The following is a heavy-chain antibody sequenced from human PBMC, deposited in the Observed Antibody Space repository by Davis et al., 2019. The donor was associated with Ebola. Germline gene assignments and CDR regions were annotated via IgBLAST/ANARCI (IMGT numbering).Heavy chain of an antibody. J-gene: IGHJ4*02. Sequence: PGGSLRLSCVASGFPFSSYTAHWVRQAPGKGLEWVSYISSTSSTINYADSVTGRFTISRDNAKNSLYLRMDSLRDEDTAVYYCAFGQYGWGQGILVTVSS. V-gene: IGHV3-48*02. CDR1: GFPFSSYT. CDR2: ISSTSSTI. CDR3: AFGQYG. D-gene: IGHD3-16*01.